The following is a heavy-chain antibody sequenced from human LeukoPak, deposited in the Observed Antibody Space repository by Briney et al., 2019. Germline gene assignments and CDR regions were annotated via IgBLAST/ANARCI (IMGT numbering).Heavy chain of an antibody. CDR3: ARDQVVIAATDYYYYGMDV. V-gene: IGHV3-7*03. Sequence: GGSLRLSCAPSGFTFSSYWMSWVRQAPGKGLEWVANIKQDGSEKYYVDSVKGRFTISRDNAKNSLYLQMNSLRAEDTAVYYCARDQVVIAATDYYYYGMDVWGKGTTVTVSS. D-gene: IGHD2-15*01. CDR2: IKQDGSEK. CDR1: GFTFSSYW. J-gene: IGHJ6*04.